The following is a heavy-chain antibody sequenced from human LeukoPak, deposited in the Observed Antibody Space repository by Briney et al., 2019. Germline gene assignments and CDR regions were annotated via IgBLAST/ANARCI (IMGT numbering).Heavy chain of an antibody. CDR1: GFTFSSYG. D-gene: IGHD6-19*01. J-gene: IGHJ4*02. Sequence: PGGSLRLSCAASGFTFSSYGMSWVRQAPGKGLEWVSSITGNGDSKYYADSVKGRFTISRDNSKSALYLQMNSLRAEATAVYHCAIHDSSGWYVFWGQGTLATVSS. V-gene: IGHV3-23*01. CDR3: AIHDSSGWYVF. CDR2: ITGNGDSK.